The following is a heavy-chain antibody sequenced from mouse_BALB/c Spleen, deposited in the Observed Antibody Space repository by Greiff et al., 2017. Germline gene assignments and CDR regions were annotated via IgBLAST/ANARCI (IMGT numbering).Heavy chain of an antibody. CDR2: ISSGGGST. J-gene: IGHJ3*01. Sequence: EVQLVESGGGLVKPGGSLKLSCAASGFAFSSYDMSWVRQTPEKRLEWVAYISSGGGSTYYPDTVKGRFTISRDNAKNTLYLQMSSLKSEDTAMYYCARLGSSAWFAYWGQGTLVTVSA. D-gene: IGHD4-1*01. CDR3: ARLGSSAWFAY. CDR1: GFAFSSYD. V-gene: IGHV5-12-1*01.